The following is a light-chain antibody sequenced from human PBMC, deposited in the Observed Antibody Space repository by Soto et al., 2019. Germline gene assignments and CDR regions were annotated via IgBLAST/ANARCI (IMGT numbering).Light chain of an antibody. CDR2: EVS. CDR3: SSYTSSSTVRVV. CDR1: SSDVGGYNY. J-gene: IGLJ2*01. V-gene: IGLV2-14*01. Sequence: QSALTQAASVSGSPGQSITISCTRTSSDVGGYNYVSWYQQDPGKAPKLMIYEVSNRPSGVSNRFSASKSGNTASLTISGLQAEDEANYYCSSYTSSSTVRVVFGGGTKVTV.